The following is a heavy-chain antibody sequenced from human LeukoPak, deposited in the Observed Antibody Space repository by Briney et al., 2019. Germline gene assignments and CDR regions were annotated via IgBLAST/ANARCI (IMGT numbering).Heavy chain of an antibody. J-gene: IGHJ3*02. Sequence: ASVKVSCKASGYTFTSYDINWVRQATGQGLEWMGWINPNSGGTNYAQKFQGRVTMTRDTSISTAYMELSRLRSDDTAVYYCARVIREHDAFDIWGQGTMVTVSS. CDR2: INPNSGGT. V-gene: IGHV1-2*02. CDR1: GYTFTSYD. D-gene: IGHD1/OR15-1a*01. CDR3: ARVIREHDAFDI.